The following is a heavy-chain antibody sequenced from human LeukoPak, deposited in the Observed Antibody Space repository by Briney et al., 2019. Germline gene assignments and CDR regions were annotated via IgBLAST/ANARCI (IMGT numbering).Heavy chain of an antibody. CDR3: ARAYYGGYFDY. V-gene: IGHV4-4*02. Sequence: SETLSLTCAVSGGSISSSNWWSWVRQPPGKGLEWIGEIYHSGSTNYNPSLKSRVTISVDKSKNQISLKLSSETAADTAVYYCARAYYGGYFDYWGQGTLVTVSS. CDR1: GGSISSSNW. D-gene: IGHD3-10*01. J-gene: IGHJ4*02. CDR2: IYHSGST.